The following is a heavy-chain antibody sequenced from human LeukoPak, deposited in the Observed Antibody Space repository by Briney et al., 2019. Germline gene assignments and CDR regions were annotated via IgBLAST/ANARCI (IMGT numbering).Heavy chain of an antibody. CDR1: GFTFSSYS. V-gene: IGHV3-21*01. Sequence: PGGSLRLSCAASGFTFSSYSMNWVRQAPGKGLEWVSSISSSSSYIYYADSVKGRFTISRDNAKNLLYLQMNSLRAEDTAVYYCARDGDPIDYDILTGYSAFDIWGQGTMVTVSS. J-gene: IGHJ3*02. CDR2: ISSSSSYI. D-gene: IGHD3-9*01. CDR3: ARDGDPIDYDILTGYSAFDI.